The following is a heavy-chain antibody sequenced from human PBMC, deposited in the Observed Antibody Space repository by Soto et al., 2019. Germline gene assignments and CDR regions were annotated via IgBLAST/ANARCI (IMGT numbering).Heavy chain of an antibody. Sequence: GGYLRLSCAASGFTFNSYTMAWVRQAPGKGQEKVSSISGSGGIPSFADSVQGRFTISRDNSRNTLSLQMNSLRAEDTATYYCAKARCSGNSCYVPDYWGHGSLVTVS. CDR3: AKARCSGNSCYVPDY. CDR1: GFTFNSYT. CDR2: ISGSGGIP. J-gene: IGHJ4*01. V-gene: IGHV3-23*01. D-gene: IGHD2-15*01.